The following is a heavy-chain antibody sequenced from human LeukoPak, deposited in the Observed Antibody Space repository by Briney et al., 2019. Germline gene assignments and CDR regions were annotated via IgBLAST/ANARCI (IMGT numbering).Heavy chain of an antibody. CDR3: AKDPGRSIYPIGYFDY. D-gene: IGHD3-3*02. V-gene: IGHV3-23*01. Sequence: PGGSLRRSCAASGFTNSSYAMSWVRQAPGKGLEWVSGISGSGGSTYYADSVKGRFTISRDNSKNTLYLQMNSLRAEDTAVYYCAKDPGRSIYPIGYFDYWGQGTLVTVSS. CDR1: GFTNSSYA. CDR2: ISGSGGST. J-gene: IGHJ4*02.